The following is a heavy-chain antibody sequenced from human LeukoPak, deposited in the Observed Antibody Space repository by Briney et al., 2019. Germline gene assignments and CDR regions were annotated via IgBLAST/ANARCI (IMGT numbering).Heavy chain of an antibody. CDR1: GFTFSSYN. V-gene: IGHV3-21*01. Sequence: GGSLRLSCAASGFTFSSYNMNWVRQAPGKGLEWVSSISSSSSYIYYADSVKGRFTISRDNAKNSLYLQMNSLRAEDTAVYYCAREVATYYYDSSGPGRLDYWGQGTLVTVSS. D-gene: IGHD3-22*01. J-gene: IGHJ4*02. CDR3: AREVATYYYDSSGPGRLDY. CDR2: ISSSSSYI.